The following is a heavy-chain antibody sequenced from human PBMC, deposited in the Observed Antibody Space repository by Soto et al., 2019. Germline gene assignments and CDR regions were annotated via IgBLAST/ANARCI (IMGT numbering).Heavy chain of an antibody. CDR3: ARDRTMKVE. Sequence: SVKVSCKASGGTFSSYTMSWVRQAPGQGLEWMGSIIPILGVTNYAQKFQGRVTITADKFTSTAYMELSSLRTEDTAVYYCARDRTMKVEWGQGTLVTVSS. CDR1: GGTFSSYT. J-gene: IGHJ4*02. CDR2: IIPILGVT. D-gene: IGHD3-22*01. V-gene: IGHV1-69*04.